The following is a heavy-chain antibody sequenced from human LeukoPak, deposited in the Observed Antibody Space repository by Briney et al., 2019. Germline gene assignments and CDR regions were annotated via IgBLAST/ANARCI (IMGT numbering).Heavy chain of an antibody. CDR2: IKQDGSEK. CDR3: ARGRGLEY. D-gene: IGHD3-10*01. J-gene: IGHJ4*02. CDR1: GFAFSDYW. Sequence: GGSLRLSCAASGFAFSDYWMSWVRQAPGKGLEWVANIKQDGSEKDYADSVKGRFTISRDNAKNSMYLQMNSLRAEDTAVYYCARGRGLEYWGQGSLVTVSS. V-gene: IGHV3-7*01.